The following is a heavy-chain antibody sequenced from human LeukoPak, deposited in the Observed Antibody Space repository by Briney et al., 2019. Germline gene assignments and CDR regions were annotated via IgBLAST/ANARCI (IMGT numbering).Heavy chain of an antibody. Sequence: SQTLSLTCTVSGGSISSGGYYWSWIRQPPGKGLEWIGYIYHSGSTYYNPSLKSRVTISVDRSKNQFSLKLSSVTAADTAVYYCARTMGYCSSTSCPPTFAFDIWGQGTMVTVSS. CDR1: GGSISSGGYY. V-gene: IGHV4-30-2*01. CDR3: ARTMGYCSSTSCPPTFAFDI. J-gene: IGHJ3*02. CDR2: IYHSGST. D-gene: IGHD2-2*01.